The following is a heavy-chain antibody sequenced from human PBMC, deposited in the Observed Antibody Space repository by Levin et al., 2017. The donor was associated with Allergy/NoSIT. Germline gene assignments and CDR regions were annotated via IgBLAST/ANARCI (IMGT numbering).Heavy chain of an antibody. Sequence: GGSLRLSCAASNFTFSSSAMNWVRQAPGKGLEWVAFISYGGTETSYADSVKGRFTISRDNSKNMVYLQMNTLRPEDSALYYCAKKGGDWSLLYVDYWGLGTLVAVSS. D-gene: IGHD3-16*01. V-gene: IGHV3-30*04. CDR1: NFTFSSSA. CDR2: ISYGGTET. J-gene: IGHJ4*02. CDR3: AKKGGDWSLLYVDY.